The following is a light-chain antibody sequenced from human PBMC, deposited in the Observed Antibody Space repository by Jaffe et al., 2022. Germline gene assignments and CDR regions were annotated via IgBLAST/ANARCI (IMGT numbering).Light chain of an antibody. CDR2: GAS. CDR3: QQYGSSPRLFT. CDR1: QSVSSSY. V-gene: IGKV3-20*01. J-gene: IGKJ3*01. Sequence: EIVLTQSPGTLSLSPGERATLSCRASQSVSSSYLAWYQQKPGQAPRLLIYGASSRATGIPDRFSGSGSGTDFTLTISRLEPEDFAVYYCQQYGSSPRLFTFGPGTKVDIK.